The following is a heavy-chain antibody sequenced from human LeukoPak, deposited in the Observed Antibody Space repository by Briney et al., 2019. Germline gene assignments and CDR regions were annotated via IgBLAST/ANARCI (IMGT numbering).Heavy chain of an antibody. J-gene: IGHJ4*02. V-gene: IGHV1-2*02. CDR2: INPNSGGT. CDR1: GYTFTGYY. CDR3: ARVPRYCSSTSCSYFDY. Sequence: ASVKVSCKASGYTFTGYYMHWERQAPGQGLEWMGWINPNSGGTNYAQKFQGRVTMTRDTSISTAYMELSRLRSDDTAVYYCARVPRYCSSTSCSYFDYWGQGTLVTVSS. D-gene: IGHD2-2*01.